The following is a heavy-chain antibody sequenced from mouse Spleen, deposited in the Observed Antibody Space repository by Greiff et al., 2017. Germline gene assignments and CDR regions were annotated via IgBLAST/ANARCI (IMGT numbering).Heavy chain of an antibody. CDR3: ARLEDSGYVPYYFDY. Sequence: VQLKESGPSLVKPSQTLSLTCSVTGDSITSGYWNWIRKFPGNKLEYMGYISYSGSTYYNPSLKSRISITRDTSKNQYYLQLNSVTTEDTATYYCARLEDSGYVPYYFDYWGQGTTLTVSS. CDR2: ISYSGST. V-gene: IGHV3-8*02. CDR1: GDSITSGY. J-gene: IGHJ2*01. D-gene: IGHD3-1*01.